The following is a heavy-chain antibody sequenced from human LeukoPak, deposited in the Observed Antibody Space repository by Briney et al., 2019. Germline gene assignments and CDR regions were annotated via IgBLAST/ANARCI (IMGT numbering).Heavy chain of an antibody. CDR3: AKDLSSGWYLDAFDI. Sequence: GGSLRLSCAASGFTFSSYGMHWVRQAPGKGREWVAVISYDGSNKYHADSVKGRFTISRDNSKNTLYLQMNSLRAEDTAVYYCAKDLSSGWYLDAFDIWGQGTMVTVSS. CDR1: GFTFSSYG. CDR2: ISYDGSNK. D-gene: IGHD6-19*01. V-gene: IGHV3-30*18. J-gene: IGHJ3*02.